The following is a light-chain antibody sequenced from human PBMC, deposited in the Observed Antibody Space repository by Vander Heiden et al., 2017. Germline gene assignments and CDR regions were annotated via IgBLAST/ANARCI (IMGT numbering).Light chain of an antibody. CDR2: KAS. V-gene: IGKV1-5*03. CDR1: QSISDW. CDR3: QQYNSYSRT. J-gene: IGKJ1*01. Sequence: DIQMTQSPSTLSASVGDRVTITCRASQSISDWLAWYQQKPGRAPKLLIYKASNLESGVPPRFRGGGFGTEFTLTITRLQPDDSATYYCQQYNSYSRTFGQGTKVEIK.